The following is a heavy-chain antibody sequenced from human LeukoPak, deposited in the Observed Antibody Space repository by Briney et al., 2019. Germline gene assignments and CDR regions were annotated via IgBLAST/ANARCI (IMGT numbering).Heavy chain of an antibody. J-gene: IGHJ5*02. CDR1: GGSISSYY. CDR3: ARGIVVVVAATHHRFDP. V-gene: IGHV4-34*01. Sequence: SETLSLTCTVSGGSISSYYWSWIRQPPGKGLEWIGEINHSGSTNYNPSLKSRVTISVDTSKNQFSLKLSSVTAADTAVYYCARGIVVVVAATHHRFDPWAREPWSPSPQ. CDR2: INHSGST. D-gene: IGHD2-15*01.